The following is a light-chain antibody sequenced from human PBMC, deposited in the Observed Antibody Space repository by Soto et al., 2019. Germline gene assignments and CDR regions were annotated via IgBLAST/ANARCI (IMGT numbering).Light chain of an antibody. CDR1: QSVRSN. CDR3: QQYNNWPPELT. V-gene: IGKV3-15*01. J-gene: IGKJ4*01. CDR2: GAS. Sequence: EIVFTQSPCTLSLSPGERATLSCRASQSVRSNYLAWYQQKPGQAPRLLIYGASTRATGIPARFSGSGSGTEFTLTISSLQSEDFAVYYCQQYNNWPPELTFGGGTKVDIK.